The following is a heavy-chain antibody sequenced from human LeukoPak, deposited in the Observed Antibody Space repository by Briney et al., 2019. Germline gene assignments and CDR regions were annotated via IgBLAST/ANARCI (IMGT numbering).Heavy chain of an antibody. CDR1: GFTFDDYA. Sequence: PGGSLRLSCAASGFTFDDYAMHWVRQAPGKGLEWVSGISWNSGSIGYADSVKGRFTISRDNAKNSLYLQMNSLRAEDSALYYCAKRDSSWYGTFDYWGQGTLVTVSS. V-gene: IGHV3-9*01. J-gene: IGHJ4*02. CDR2: ISWNSGSI. CDR3: AKRDSSWYGTFDY. D-gene: IGHD6-13*01.